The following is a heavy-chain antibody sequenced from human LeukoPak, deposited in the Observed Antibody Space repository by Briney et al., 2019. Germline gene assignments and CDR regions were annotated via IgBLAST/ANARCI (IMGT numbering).Heavy chain of an antibody. Sequence: GGSLRLSCAASGFTVSSNYMSWVRQAPGKGLEWVSAISGSGGSTYYADSMKVRFTVSRDNSKNTVFLQMSSLRAEDTAVYYCVKTYNDFVWGSYRYGELDYWGQGTLVTVSS. CDR2: ISGSGGST. J-gene: IGHJ4*02. V-gene: IGHV3-23*01. CDR3: VKTYNDFVWGSYRYGELDY. CDR1: GFTVSSNY. D-gene: IGHD3-16*02.